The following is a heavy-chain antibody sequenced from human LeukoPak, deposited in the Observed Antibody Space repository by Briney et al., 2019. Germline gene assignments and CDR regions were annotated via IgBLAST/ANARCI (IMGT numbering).Heavy chain of an antibody. V-gene: IGHV3-7*03. Sequence: GGSLRLSCAASGFSFSNYWMSWVRQAPGKGLEWVANIKQDGSEKYYVDSVKGRFTISSDNARNSLYLQMNNLSAEDTAVYYCARPRQMTTVTSFDYWGQGTLVTVSS. CDR1: GFSFSNYW. D-gene: IGHD4-17*01. CDR3: ARPRQMTTVTSFDY. CDR2: IKQDGSEK. J-gene: IGHJ4*02.